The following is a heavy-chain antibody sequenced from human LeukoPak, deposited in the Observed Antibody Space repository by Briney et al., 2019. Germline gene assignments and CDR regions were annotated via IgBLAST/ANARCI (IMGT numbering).Heavy chain of an antibody. Sequence: PGGSLRLSCAASGFTFTDYYMSWIRQAPGKGLEWVSYISSSSSYTNSADSVKGRFTISRDNAKNSLFLQMNSLRAEDTAVYYCARDHTMFRGIILYYYGMDVWGQGTTVTVSS. CDR1: GFTFTDYY. CDR2: ISSSSSYT. J-gene: IGHJ6*02. D-gene: IGHD3-10*01. CDR3: ARDHTMFRGIILYYYGMDV. V-gene: IGHV3-11*05.